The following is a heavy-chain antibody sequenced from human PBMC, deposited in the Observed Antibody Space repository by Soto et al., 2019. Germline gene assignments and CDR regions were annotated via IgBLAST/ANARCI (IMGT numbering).Heavy chain of an antibody. J-gene: IGHJ5*02. CDR2: IFANGHT. CDR1: GGSVSEKY. D-gene: IGHD6-13*01. V-gene: IGHV4-4*07. CDR3: VASLAASGLNWLDP. Sequence: SETLSLTCIVSGGSVSEKYWNWVRQPPGKGLEWIGLIFANGHTDYNPSLKSRVTMSVDASKNQFSLRLTSMTAADTAVYYCVASLAASGLNWLDPWGRGTLVTVSS.